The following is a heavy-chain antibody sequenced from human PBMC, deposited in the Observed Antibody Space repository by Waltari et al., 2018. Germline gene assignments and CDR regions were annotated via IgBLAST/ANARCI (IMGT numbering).Heavy chain of an antibody. CDR3: ARDLGDYIWGSYRSD. CDR2: IYYSGST. Sequence: QVQLQESGPGLVKPSQTLSLTCTVSGGSISSGDYYWSWIRQPPGKGLEWIGYIYYSGSTYYNPSRKSRVTISVDTSKNQFSLKLSSVTAADTAVYYCARDLGDYIWGSYRSDWGQGTLVTVSS. CDR1: GGSISSGDYY. V-gene: IGHV4-30-4*08. J-gene: IGHJ4*02. D-gene: IGHD3-16*02.